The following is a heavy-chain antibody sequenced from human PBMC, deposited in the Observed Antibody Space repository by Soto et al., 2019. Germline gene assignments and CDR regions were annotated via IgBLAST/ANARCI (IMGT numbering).Heavy chain of an antibody. V-gene: IGHV3-23*01. J-gene: IGHJ6*02. CDR3: AKDRGATMVRGARDYGMDV. CDR2: ISGSGGST. CDR1: GFTFSSYA. D-gene: IGHD3-10*01. Sequence: GGSLRLSCAASGFTFSSYAMSWVRQAPGKGLEWVSAISGSGGSTYYADSVKGRFTISRDNSKNTLYLQMNSLRAEDTAVYYCAKDRGATMVRGARDYGMDVWGQGTTVTVSS.